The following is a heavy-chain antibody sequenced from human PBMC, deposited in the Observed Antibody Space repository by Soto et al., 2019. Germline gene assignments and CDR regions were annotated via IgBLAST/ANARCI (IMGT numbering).Heavy chain of an antibody. V-gene: IGHV3-53*01. D-gene: IGHD3-9*01. CDR1: GFTVSSNY. J-gene: IGHJ4*02. CDR2: IYSGGST. CDR3: AKVFYDILSGYWLDY. Sequence: GGSLRLSCAASGFTVSSNYMSWVRQAPGKGLEWVSVIYSGGSTYYADSVKGRFTISRDNSKNMLYLQMNSLRAEDTAVYYCAKVFYDILSGYWLDYWGQGTLVTVSS.